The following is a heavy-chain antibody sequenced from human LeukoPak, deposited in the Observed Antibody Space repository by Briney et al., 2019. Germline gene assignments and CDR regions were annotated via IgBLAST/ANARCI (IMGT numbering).Heavy chain of an antibody. CDR2: IRYDGSNK. J-gene: IGHJ6*03. CDR3: AKDTSKGARGYYYYYMDV. V-gene: IGHV3-30*02. Sequence: GALRLSCAASGFTFTSHAMHWVRQAPGKGLEWVAFIRYDGSNKYYADSVKGRFTISRDNSKNTLYLQMNSLRAEDTAVYYCAKDTSKGARGYYYYYMDVWGKGTTVTISS. CDR1: GFTFTSHA. D-gene: IGHD2-2*01.